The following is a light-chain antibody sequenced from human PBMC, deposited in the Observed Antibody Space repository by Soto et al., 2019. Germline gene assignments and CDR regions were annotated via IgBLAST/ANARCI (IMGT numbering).Light chain of an antibody. CDR2: SNN. J-gene: IGLJ2*01. CDR3: AAWDDSLNGPGVV. CDR1: SSNIGSNT. Sequence: QSVLTQPPSASGTPGQRVTISCSGSSSNIGSNTVNWYQQLPGTAPKLLIYSNNQRPSGVPDRFSGSKSGTSASLAISGLQSEDEADYYCAAWDDSLNGPGVVFGGGTQVTVL. V-gene: IGLV1-44*01.